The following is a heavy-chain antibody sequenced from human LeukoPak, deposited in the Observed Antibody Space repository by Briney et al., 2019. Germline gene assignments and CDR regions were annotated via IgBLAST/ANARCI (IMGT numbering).Heavy chain of an antibody. Sequence: ASVKVSCKASGYTFENNGISWVRPAPGQGLEWMGWISAYTGNTNYAQNFQGRVTMTADTSASTASMELRNLRSDDTAVYYCARAGNAWNAYHDFWGQGTLVTVSS. CDR2: ISAYTGNT. V-gene: IGHV1-18*01. D-gene: IGHD1-1*01. CDR3: ARAGNAWNAYHDF. CDR1: GYTFENNG. J-gene: IGHJ4*02.